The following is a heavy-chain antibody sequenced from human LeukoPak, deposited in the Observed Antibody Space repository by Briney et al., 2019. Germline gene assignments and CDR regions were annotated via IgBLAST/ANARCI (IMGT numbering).Heavy chain of an antibody. D-gene: IGHD3-10*01. Sequence: ASVKVSCKASGYTFTSYDINWVRQATGQGLEWMGWVNPNSGNTGYAQKFQGRVTMTRNTSISTAYMELSSLRSEDTAVYYCARGVRGFRPEAFYYYMDVWGKGTTVTVSS. CDR2: VNPNSGNT. V-gene: IGHV1-8*01. CDR3: ARGVRGFRPEAFYYYMDV. J-gene: IGHJ6*03. CDR1: GYTFTSYD.